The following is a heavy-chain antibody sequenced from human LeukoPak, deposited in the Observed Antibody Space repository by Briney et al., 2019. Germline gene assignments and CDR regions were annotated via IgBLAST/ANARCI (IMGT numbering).Heavy chain of an antibody. CDR2: IYTSGTT. Sequence: SETLSLTCTVSGGSILSYYWIWIRQPAGKGLEWIGRIYTSGTTNYNPSLNSRVIMSVDTSKNQFSLKLTSVTAPDTAVYYCARTVGTHRFDYWGQGILVTVSS. J-gene: IGHJ4*02. CDR3: ARTVGTHRFDY. D-gene: IGHD4-23*01. V-gene: IGHV4-4*07. CDR1: GGSILSYY.